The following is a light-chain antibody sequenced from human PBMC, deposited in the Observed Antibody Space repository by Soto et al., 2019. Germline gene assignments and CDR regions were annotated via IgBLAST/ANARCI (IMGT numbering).Light chain of an antibody. Sequence: QSALTQPASVSGSPGQSITISCTGTSSDVGDYNYVSWYQQHPGKAPKLMIYDVSNRPSGVSNRFSGSKSGNTASLTISGLQAEDEADYYCSSSTSSSTLVVFGTGTKLPVL. V-gene: IGLV2-14*01. J-gene: IGLJ1*01. CDR3: SSSTSSSTLVV. CDR1: SSDVGDYNY. CDR2: DVS.